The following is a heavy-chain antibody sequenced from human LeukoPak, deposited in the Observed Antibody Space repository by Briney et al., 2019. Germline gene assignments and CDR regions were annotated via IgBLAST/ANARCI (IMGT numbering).Heavy chain of an antibody. CDR2: ISSSSSYI. V-gene: IGHV3-21*01. CDR1: GFTFSGYS. Sequence: PGGSLRLSCGASGFTFSGYSMNWVRQAPGKGLEWVSSISSSSSYIYYADSVKGRFTISRDNAKNSLYLQMNSLRAEDTAVYYCARDKTSAVAGSMEDYWGQGTLVTVSS. J-gene: IGHJ4*02. D-gene: IGHD6-19*01. CDR3: ARDKTSAVAGSMEDY.